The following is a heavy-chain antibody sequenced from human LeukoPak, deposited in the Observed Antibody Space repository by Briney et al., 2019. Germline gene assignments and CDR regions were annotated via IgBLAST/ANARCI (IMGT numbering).Heavy chain of an antibody. V-gene: IGHV3-23*01. Sequence: PGGSLRLSCAASGFPFSSYAMSWVRQSPGKGLEWVSAISGGNGNTYYAYYADSVRGRFTISRDSSKNTLYLQMNSLRPEDTAVYYCAKFYDILTGYFDYWGQGTLVTVSS. D-gene: IGHD3-9*01. CDR2: ISGGNGNTYYA. CDR1: GFPFSSYA. CDR3: AKFYDILTGYFDY. J-gene: IGHJ4*02.